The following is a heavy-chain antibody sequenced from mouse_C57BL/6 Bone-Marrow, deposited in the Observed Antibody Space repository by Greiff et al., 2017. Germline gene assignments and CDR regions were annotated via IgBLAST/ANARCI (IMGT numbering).Heavy chain of an antibody. J-gene: IGHJ4*01. CDR2: IYPRSGNT. CDR3: ARSRGNCYCAMDY. V-gene: IGHV1-81*01. CDR1: GYTFTSYG. Sequence: QVQLKQSGAELARPGASVKLSCKASGYTFTSYGISWVKQRTGQGLEWIGEIYPRSGNTYYNEKFKGKATLTADKSSSTAYMELRSLTSEDSAVYFCARSRGNCYCAMDYWGQGTSVTVSS. D-gene: IGHD2-1*01.